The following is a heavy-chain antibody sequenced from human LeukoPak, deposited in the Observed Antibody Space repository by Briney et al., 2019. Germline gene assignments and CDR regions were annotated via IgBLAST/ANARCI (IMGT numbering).Heavy chain of an antibody. V-gene: IGHV1-2*02. CDR3: ARDDSSGYFNWFDP. CDR2: INPNSGGT. Sequence: ASVKVSCKASGYTFTGYYMHWVRQAPRQGLEWMGWINPNSGGTDYAQKFQGRVTMTRDTSISTAYMELSRLRSDDTAVYYCARDDSSGYFNWFDPWGQGTLVTVSS. J-gene: IGHJ5*02. D-gene: IGHD3-22*01. CDR1: GYTFTGYY.